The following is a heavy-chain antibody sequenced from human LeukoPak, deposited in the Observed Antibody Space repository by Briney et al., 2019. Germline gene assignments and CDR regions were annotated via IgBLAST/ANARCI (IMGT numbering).Heavy chain of an antibody. Sequence: LSLTCAVYGGSFSGYYWSWIRQPPGKGLEWVGFIRSKAYGGTTEYAASVKGRFTISRDDSKSIAYLQMNSLKTEDTAVYYCTRDRGIIDPWGQGTLVTVSS. CDR2: IRSKAYGGTT. V-gene: IGHV3-49*03. J-gene: IGHJ5*02. CDR3: TRDRGIIDP. D-gene: IGHD2-15*01. CDR1: GGSFSGYY.